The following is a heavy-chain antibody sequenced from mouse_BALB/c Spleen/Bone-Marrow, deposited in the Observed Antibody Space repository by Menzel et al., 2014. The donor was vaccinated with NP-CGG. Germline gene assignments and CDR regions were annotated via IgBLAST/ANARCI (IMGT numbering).Heavy chain of an antibody. CDR1: GFSLTSYD. J-gene: IGHJ1*01. V-gene: IGHV2-9-2*01. CDR2: IWTGGGT. Sequence: QVQLQQSGPGLVAPSQSLSITCTVSGFSLTSYDISWIRQPPGKGLEWLGVIWTGGGTNYNSAFTSRLSISKDNSKSQVFLKMNSLQTDGTAIYYCVRVRYFDVWGAGTTVTVSS. CDR3: VRVRYFDV.